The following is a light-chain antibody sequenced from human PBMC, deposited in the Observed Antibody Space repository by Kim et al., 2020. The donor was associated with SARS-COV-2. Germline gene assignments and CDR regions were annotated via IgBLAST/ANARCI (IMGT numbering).Light chain of an antibody. CDR2: QDS. V-gene: IGLV3-1*01. CDR1: KLGDKY. J-gene: IGLJ2*01. Sequence: SYELTQPPSVSVSPGQTASITCSVDKLGDKYACWYQQKPGQSPVLVIYQDSKRPSGIPERFSGSNSGNTATLTISGTQAMDEADYYCQAWDSSFGGGTQLTVL. CDR3: QAWDSS.